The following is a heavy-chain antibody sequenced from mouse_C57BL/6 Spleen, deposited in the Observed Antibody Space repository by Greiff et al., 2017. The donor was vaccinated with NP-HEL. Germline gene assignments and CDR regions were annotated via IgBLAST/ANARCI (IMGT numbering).Heavy chain of an antibody. CDR1: GYAFTNYL. J-gene: IGHJ3*01. CDR3: ASMDYGSPPFAY. V-gene: IGHV1-54*01. CDR2: INPGSGGT. Sequence: VQLQQSGAELVRPGTSVKVSCKASGYAFTNYLIEWVKQRPGQGLEWIGVINPGSGGTNYNEKFKGKATLTADKSSSTAYMQLSSLTSEDSAVYVCASMDYGSPPFAYWGQGTLVTVSA. D-gene: IGHD1-1*01.